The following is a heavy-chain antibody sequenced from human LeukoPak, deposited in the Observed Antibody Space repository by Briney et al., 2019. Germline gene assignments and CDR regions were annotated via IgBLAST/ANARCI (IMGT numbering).Heavy chain of an antibody. CDR1: GYTFSKHD. D-gene: IGHD1-26*01. CDR3: ARGVGVEDPGRPYSYHFDY. Sequence: GASVKVSCKASGYTFSKHDINWVRQAAGQGPEWIGWVNPNSGNRDYAQKFQGRVTITRDTSIRTAYMELRSLRSEDTAVYYCARGVGVEDPGRPYSYHFDYWGQGTLITVSS. CDR2: VNPNSGNR. J-gene: IGHJ4*02. V-gene: IGHV1-8*03.